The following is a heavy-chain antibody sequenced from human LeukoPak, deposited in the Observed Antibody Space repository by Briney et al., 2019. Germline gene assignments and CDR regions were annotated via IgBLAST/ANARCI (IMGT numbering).Heavy chain of an antibody. V-gene: IGHV3-66*01. D-gene: IGHD5-18*01. CDR2: IYSGGGT. Sequence: GGSLTLSCAASRITVSASYMSWVRQAPGKGPEWVSGIYSGGGTYYADPVKGRFTISRDNSKNTQYLQMNSLRADDTAVYYCARGGNLYSYGLDYWGQGTLVTVSS. J-gene: IGHJ4*02. CDR3: ARGGNLYSYGLDY. CDR1: RITVSASY.